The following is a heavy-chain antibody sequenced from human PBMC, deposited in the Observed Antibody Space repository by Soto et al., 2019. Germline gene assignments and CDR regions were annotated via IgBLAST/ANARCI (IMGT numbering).Heavy chain of an antibody. J-gene: IGHJ6*02. CDR1: GGSVSSGSYH. D-gene: IGHD6-6*01. V-gene: IGHV4-61*01. Sequence: PSETLSLTCTVSGGSVSSGSYHWSWIRQPPGKGLEWIGYIYYSGSTNYNPSLKSRVTISVDTSKNQFSLKLSSVTAADTAVYYCAREEGIRARPKGYYYYGMDVWGQGTTVTVSS. CDR2: IYYSGST. CDR3: AREEGIRARPKGYYYYGMDV.